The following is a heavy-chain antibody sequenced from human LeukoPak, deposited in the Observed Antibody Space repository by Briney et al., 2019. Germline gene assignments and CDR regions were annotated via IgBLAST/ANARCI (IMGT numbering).Heavy chain of an antibody. CDR2: IKQDGSEK. CDR1: GLTFSSYA. J-gene: IGHJ4*02. Sequence: GGSLRLSCAASGLTFSSYAMSWVRQAPGRGLEWVANIKQDGSEKYYVDSVKGRFTISRDNAKNSLYLQMNSLRAEDTAVYYCARLVVGAPDYWGQGILVTVSS. V-gene: IGHV3-7*04. CDR3: ARLVVGAPDY. D-gene: IGHD1-26*01.